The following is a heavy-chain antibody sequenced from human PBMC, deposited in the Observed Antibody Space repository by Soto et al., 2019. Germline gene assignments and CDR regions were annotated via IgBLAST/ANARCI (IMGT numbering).Heavy chain of an antibody. J-gene: IGHJ6*02. Sequence: GGTLRLSCEGSGFTFSNGWMTWVRQPPGKGLEWVGRIKTNSDGGRIDYAAPVKGRFTISRDDSKNTLYLQMNTLKTEDKAVYYCATYSVTKFYSCGIEVWGLGXTVTVYS. D-gene: IGHD2-15*01. CDR2: IKTNSDGGRI. CDR1: GFTFSNGW. V-gene: IGHV3-15*01. CDR3: ATYSVTKFYSCGIEV.